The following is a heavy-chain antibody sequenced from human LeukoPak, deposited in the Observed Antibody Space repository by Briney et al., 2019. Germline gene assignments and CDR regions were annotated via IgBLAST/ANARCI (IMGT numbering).Heavy chain of an antibody. CDR3: ASKRITMVRGEPLIGYYGMDV. CDR1: GGTFSSYA. CDR2: IIPILGIA. V-gene: IGHV1-69*04. D-gene: IGHD3-10*01. Sequence: SVKVSCKASGGTFSSYAISWVRQAPGQGLEWMGRIIPILGIANYAQKFQGRVTITADKSTSTAYMELSSLRSEDTAVYYCASKRITMVRGEPLIGYYGMDVWGQGTTVTVSS. J-gene: IGHJ6*02.